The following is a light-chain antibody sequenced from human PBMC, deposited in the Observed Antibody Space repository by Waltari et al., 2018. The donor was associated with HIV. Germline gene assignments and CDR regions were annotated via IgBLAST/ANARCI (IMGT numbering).Light chain of an antibody. V-gene: IGLV1-44*01. CDR2: NEK. J-gene: IGLJ3*02. CDR1: RSNIGSNT. CDR3: SSWDDRRNGQGV. Sequence: QSVLTQPPSASGTPGQRVTISCSGTRSNIGSNTVNWYQLLPGTAPQLLIYNEKERPPGVPGRFAGSRSGASASLAISGLQPEDEADYYCSSWDDRRNGQGVFGGGTKLTVL.